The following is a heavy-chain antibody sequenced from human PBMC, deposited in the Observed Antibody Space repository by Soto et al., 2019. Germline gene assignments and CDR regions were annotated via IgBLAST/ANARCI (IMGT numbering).Heavy chain of an antibody. CDR2: IGAGGDS. V-gene: IGHV3-23*01. CDR1: GFTFNTYT. J-gene: IGHJ6*02. D-gene: IGHD3-10*01. CDR3: AKGASGYYYYGMDV. Sequence: GGSLRLSCAASGFTFNTYTMNWVRQAPGKGLEWVSGIGAGGDSYYADSVKGRFTISRDNSENTLYLQMNSLRAEDTAIYYCAKGASGYYYYGMDVWGQGTTVTVSS.